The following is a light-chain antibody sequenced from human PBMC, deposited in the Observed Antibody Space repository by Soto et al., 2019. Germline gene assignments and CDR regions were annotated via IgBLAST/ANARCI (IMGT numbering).Light chain of an antibody. CDR1: QSVSSSY. J-gene: IGKJ1*01. CDR3: QQYGSSPRT. CDR2: GAS. V-gene: IGKV3-20*01. Sequence: EIVLTQSPGTLSLSPGAGATLYCRASQSVSSSYLAWYQQKPGQAPRLPIYGASSRATGIPDRFSGSWSGTDCTLTISRLEPEDVAVYYCQQYGSSPRTLGQGTKVDIK.